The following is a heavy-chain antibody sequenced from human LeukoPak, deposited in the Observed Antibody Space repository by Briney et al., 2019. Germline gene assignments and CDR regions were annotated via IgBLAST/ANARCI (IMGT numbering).Heavy chain of an antibody. V-gene: IGHV1-18*01. CDR2: ISAYNGNT. D-gene: IGHD2-2*01. Sequence: GASVKVSCKASGYTFTSYGISWVRQAPGQGLEWMGWISAYNGNTNYAQKLQGRVTMTTDTSTSTAYMELSSLRSEDTAVYYCARALYTLVPAAFDIWGQGTMVTVSS. CDR1: GYTFTSYG. CDR3: ARALYTLVPAAFDI. J-gene: IGHJ3*02.